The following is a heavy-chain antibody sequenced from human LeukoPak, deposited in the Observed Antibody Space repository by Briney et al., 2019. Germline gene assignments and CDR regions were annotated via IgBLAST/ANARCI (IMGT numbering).Heavy chain of an antibody. Sequence: SETLSLTCTVSGCSISSGCYYWSWMRQPAGKGLEWIGRIYTGGGTNYNPSLKSRVTISVDTSKNQFSLKLSSVTAADTTVYYCARDLPCGVEATPGYFDYWGQGTLVTVSS. D-gene: IGHD2-15*01. CDR2: IYTGGGT. CDR1: GCSISSGCYY. V-gene: IGHV4-61*02. J-gene: IGHJ4*02. CDR3: ARDLPCGVEATPGYFDY.